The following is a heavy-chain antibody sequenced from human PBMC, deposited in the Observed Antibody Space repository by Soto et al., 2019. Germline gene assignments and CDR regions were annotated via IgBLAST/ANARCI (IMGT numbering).Heavy chain of an antibody. CDR1: GFTFSIYA. CDR3: AKHGDCSSTSCYFDY. V-gene: IGHV3-23*04. D-gene: IGHD2-2*01. CDR2: ISGSGGTT. Sequence: DVQLVESGGGLVQPGGSLRLSCAASGFTFSIYAMNWVRQAPGKGLEWVSIISGSGGTTYYADSVKGRFTISRDNSKNKLYLQMNSLRAEDTAVYYCAKHGDCSSTSCYFDYWAQGTLVTVSS. J-gene: IGHJ4*02.